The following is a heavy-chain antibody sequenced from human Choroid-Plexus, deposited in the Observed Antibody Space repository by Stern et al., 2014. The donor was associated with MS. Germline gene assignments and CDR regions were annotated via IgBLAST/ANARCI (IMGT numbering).Heavy chain of an antibody. D-gene: IGHD6-6*01. CDR3: AKDRQGSTYFFDY. Sequence: QVQLVESGGGVAQPGRPLILSCAASGFTFSNFGMHWVRQAPGKGLEWVALISYDGSDKYYADSVKGRFTIFRDNSKNTLYMHMNSLRAEETAVYYCAKDRQGSTYFFDYWGQGSRVTVSS. CDR2: ISYDGSDK. V-gene: IGHV3-30*18. J-gene: IGHJ4*02. CDR1: GFTFSNFG.